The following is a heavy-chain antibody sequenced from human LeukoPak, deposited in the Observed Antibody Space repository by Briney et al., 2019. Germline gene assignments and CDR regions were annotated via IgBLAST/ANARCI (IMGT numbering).Heavy chain of an antibody. CDR1: GFTFSSYW. V-gene: IGHV3-7*01. CDR2: IKLDGSEK. D-gene: IGHD6-13*01. J-gene: IGHJ4*02. CDR3: ARDSPHSSSFAYDD. Sequence: GGSLRLSCAASGFTFSSYWMSWVRQAPGKGLEWVANIKLDGSEKYYVDSVKGRFTISRDNAKNSLYLQMWSLRAEDTAMYYCARDSPHSSSFAYDDWGQGTLVTVSS.